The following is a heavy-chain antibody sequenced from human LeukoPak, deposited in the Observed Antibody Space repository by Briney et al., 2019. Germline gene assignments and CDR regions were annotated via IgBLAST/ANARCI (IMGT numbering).Heavy chain of an antibody. CDR3: ASRYSSGWYVGEYFQH. CDR2: IGGSGGGI. CDR1: GFTFSSYA. V-gene: IGHV3-23*01. D-gene: IGHD6-13*01. J-gene: IGHJ1*01. Sequence: GGSLRLSCAASGFTFSSYAMNWVRQAPGKGLEWVSVIGGSGGGIYYADSVKGRFTISRDNSKNTLYLQMNNLRAEDTAVYYCASRYSSGWYVGEYFQHWGQGTLVTVSS.